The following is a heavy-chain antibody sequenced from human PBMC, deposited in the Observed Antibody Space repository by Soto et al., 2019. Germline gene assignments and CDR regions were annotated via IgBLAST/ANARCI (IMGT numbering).Heavy chain of an antibody. CDR2: ISSSGSTI. Sequence: GGSLRLSCAASGFTFSSYEMNWVRQAPGKGLEWVSYISSSGSTIYYADSVKGRFTISRDNAKNSLYLQMNSLRAEDTAVYYCARDSIVARGYYYYYMDVWGKGTTVTVSS. CDR3: ARDSIVARGYYYYYMDV. CDR1: GFTFSSYE. V-gene: IGHV3-48*03. J-gene: IGHJ6*03. D-gene: IGHD6-6*01.